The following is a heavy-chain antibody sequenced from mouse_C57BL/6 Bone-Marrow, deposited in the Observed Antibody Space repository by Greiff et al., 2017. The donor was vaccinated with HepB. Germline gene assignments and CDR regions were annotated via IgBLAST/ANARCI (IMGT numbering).Heavy chain of an antibody. V-gene: IGHV5-9-1*02. Sequence: EVMLVESGEGLVKPGGSLKLSCAASGFTFSSYAMSWVRQTPEKRLEWVAYISSGGDYIYFADTVKGRFTISRDNARNTLYLQMSSLKSEDTAMYYCTKVLAAFDVWGTGTTVTVSS. J-gene: IGHJ1*03. D-gene: IGHD1-3*01. CDR2: ISSGGDYI. CDR3: TKVLAAFDV. CDR1: GFTFSSYA.